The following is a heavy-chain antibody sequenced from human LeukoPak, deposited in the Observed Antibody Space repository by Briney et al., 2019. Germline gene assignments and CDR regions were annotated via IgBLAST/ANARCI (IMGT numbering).Heavy chain of an antibody. Sequence: RASVKVSCKASGYTFTSYGISWVRQAPGQGLEWMGWISAYNGNTNYAQKLQGRVTMTTDTPTSTAYMELRSLRSDDTAVYYCAMGPMELSSGWDDYYYMDVWGKGTTVTISS. CDR3: AMGPMELSSGWDDYYYMDV. J-gene: IGHJ6*03. CDR1: GYTFTSYG. V-gene: IGHV1-18*01. D-gene: IGHD6-19*01. CDR2: ISAYNGNT.